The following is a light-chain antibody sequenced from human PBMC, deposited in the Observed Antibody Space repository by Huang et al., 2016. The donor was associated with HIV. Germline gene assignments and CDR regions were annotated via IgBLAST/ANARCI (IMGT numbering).Light chain of an antibody. Sequence: AIQLTQSPSSLSASVGDTVTITCRASQGVNIGLAWYQQKPGKAPKLLIYTASSLASGVPSRFSGRGSGTDSTLTISSLQPDDFATYYCQQFDNYPLTFGGGTKVEIK. J-gene: IGKJ4*01. CDR3: QQFDNYPLT. CDR1: QGVNIG. V-gene: IGKV1D-13*01. CDR2: TAS.